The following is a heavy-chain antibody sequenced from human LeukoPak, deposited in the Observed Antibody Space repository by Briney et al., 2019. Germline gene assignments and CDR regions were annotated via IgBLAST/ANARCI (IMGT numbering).Heavy chain of an antibody. CDR3: AKDALYCSGGSCYLDAFDI. V-gene: IGHV3-23*01. J-gene: IGHJ3*02. CDR2: ISGSGGST. D-gene: IGHD2-15*01. Sequence: SGGSLRLSCAASGFSFSSYAMSWVRQAPGEGMEWVSAISGSGGSTYYADSVKGRFTISRDNSKNTLYLQMNSLRAEDTAVYYCAKDALYCSGGSCYLDAFDIWGQGTMVTVSS. CDR1: GFSFSSYA.